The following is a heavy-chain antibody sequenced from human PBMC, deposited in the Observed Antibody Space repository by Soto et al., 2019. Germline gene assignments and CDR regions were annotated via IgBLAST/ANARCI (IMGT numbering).Heavy chain of an antibody. D-gene: IGHD6-19*01. CDR2: IDPSDSYT. CDR1: GYSFTSYW. CDR3: ARLYYSSGYYYYYGMDV. Sequence: RGESLKISCKGSGYSFTSYWISWVRQMPGKGLEWMGRIDPSDSYTNYSPSFQGHVTISADKSISTAYLQWSSLKASDTAMYYCARLYYSSGYYYYYGMDVWGQGTTVTVSS. V-gene: IGHV5-10-1*01. J-gene: IGHJ6*02.